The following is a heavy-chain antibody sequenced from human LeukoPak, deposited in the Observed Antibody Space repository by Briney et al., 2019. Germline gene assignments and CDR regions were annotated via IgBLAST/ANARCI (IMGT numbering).Heavy chain of an antibody. D-gene: IGHD3-3*01. J-gene: IGHJ4*02. CDR1: GFTFSSYA. CDR3: AREAHYDFWSGYYTFDY. Sequence: GGSLRLSCAASGFTFSSYAMSWVRQAPGKGLEWVSGISGSGTITYYADSVKGRFTISRDNSKNTLYLQMNSLRAEDTAVYYCAREAHYDFWSGYYTFDYWGQGTLVTVSS. V-gene: IGHV3-23*01. CDR2: ISGSGTIT.